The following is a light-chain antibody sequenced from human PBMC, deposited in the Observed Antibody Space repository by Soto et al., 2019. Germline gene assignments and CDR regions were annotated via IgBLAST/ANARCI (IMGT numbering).Light chain of an antibody. Sequence: QSALTQPRSVSGSPGQSVTIACTGTSSDVGGYNYVSWYQKNPGKAPKLMIYDVSKRPPGVPDRFSGSKSGNTASLTIYGLQAEDEADYYCCSYAGSYTWVFGGGTKLTVL. V-gene: IGLV2-11*01. CDR2: DVS. CDR1: SSDVGGYNY. CDR3: CSYAGSYTWV. J-gene: IGLJ3*02.